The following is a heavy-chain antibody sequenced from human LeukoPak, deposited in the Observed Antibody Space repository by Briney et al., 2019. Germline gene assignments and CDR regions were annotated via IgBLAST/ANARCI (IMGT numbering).Heavy chain of an antibody. CDR2: INHSGST. Sequence: SEILSLTCAVYGGSFSGYYWSWIRQPPGKGLEWIGEINHSGSTNYNPSLKSRVTISVDTSKNQFSLKLSSVTAADTAVYYCARDSWFGELLFDYWGQGTLVTVSS. J-gene: IGHJ4*02. D-gene: IGHD3-10*01. V-gene: IGHV4-34*01. CDR3: ARDSWFGELLFDY. CDR1: GGSFSGYY.